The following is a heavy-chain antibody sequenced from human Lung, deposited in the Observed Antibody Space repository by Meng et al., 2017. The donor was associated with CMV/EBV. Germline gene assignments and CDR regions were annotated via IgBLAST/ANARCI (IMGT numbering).Heavy chain of an antibody. D-gene: IGHD4-23*01. V-gene: IGHV3-48*04. J-gene: IGHJ4*02. CDR1: GFSFSSYW. CDR3: ASLGGGKVAY. CDR2: ISSSGFTI. Sequence: GESLKISCAASGFSFSSYWMHWVRQAPGKGLEWVSYISSSGFTIYYADSVKGRFTISRDNAKNSLCLQMNSLRAEDTAVYYCASLGGGKVAYWGQGTLVTVSS.